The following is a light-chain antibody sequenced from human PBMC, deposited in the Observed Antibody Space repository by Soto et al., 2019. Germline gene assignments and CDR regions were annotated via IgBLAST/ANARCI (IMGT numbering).Light chain of an antibody. V-gene: IGKV3D-15*01. J-gene: IGKJ1*01. CDR2: GAS. Sequence: EIVMTQSPATLSVSPGERATLSCGASQSVSSNLAWYQQKPGQAPRLLTYGASTRATGIPARFSGSGSGADFTLTISSLQPEDFATYYCQQANNFPWTFGQGTKVDIK. CDR3: QQANNFPWT. CDR1: QSVSSN.